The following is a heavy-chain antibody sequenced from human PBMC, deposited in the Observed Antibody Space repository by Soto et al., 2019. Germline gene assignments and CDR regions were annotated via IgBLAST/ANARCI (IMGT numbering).Heavy chain of an antibody. J-gene: IGHJ4*02. CDR2: IFPYTGDT. Sequence: ASVKVSCTASGYTFTSYGINWVRQAPGQGLEWMGSIFPYTGDTHYAQNLQARFTMTRDTSTNTAYMDLARLQFDDTAVYYCARGGFSSSWRLDYWGQGTLVTVSS. V-gene: IGHV1-18*01. CDR1: GYTFTSYG. D-gene: IGHD6-13*01. CDR3: ARGGFSSSWRLDY.